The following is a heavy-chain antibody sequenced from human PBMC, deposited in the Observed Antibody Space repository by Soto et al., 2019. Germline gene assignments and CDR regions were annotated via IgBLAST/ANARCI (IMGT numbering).Heavy chain of an antibody. D-gene: IGHD1-26*01. CDR2: IYTSASI. V-gene: IGHV4-4*07. CDR1: GADINTYS. CDR3: ARDREGRYNFYYCMDV. J-gene: IGHJ6*02. Sequence: PSETLSLTCSVSGADINTYSWTWIRQPAGKGLEWLGRIYTSASINSNPSPKGRVTLSVDTSTNQVSLRLASVTAADTATYYCARDREGRYNFYYCMDVWGQGTTVTVSS.